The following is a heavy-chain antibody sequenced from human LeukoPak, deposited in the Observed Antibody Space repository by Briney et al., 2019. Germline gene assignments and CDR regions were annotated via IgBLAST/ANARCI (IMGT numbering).Heavy chain of an antibody. J-gene: IGHJ5*02. V-gene: IGHV4-34*01. CDR3: ARVIAAADSPNWFDP. D-gene: IGHD6-13*01. CDR1: GGSFSGYY. Sequence: PSETLSLTCAVYGGSFSGYYWSWIRQPPGKGLEWIGEINHSGSTNYNPSLKSRVTISVDTSKNQFSLKLSSVTAADTAVYYCARVIAAADSPNWFDPWGQGTLVTVSS. CDR2: INHSGST.